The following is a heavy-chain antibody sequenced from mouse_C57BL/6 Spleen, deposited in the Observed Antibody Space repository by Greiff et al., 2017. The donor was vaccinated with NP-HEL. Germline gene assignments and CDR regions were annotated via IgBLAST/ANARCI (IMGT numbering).Heavy chain of an antibody. Sequence: VQLQQPGAELVMPGASVKLSCKASGYTFTSYWMHWVKQRPGQGLEWIGEIDPSDSYTNYNQKFKGKSTLTVDKSSSTAYMQLISLTSEDSAVYYCARKGGRGYAMDYWGQGTSVTVSS. CDR2: IDPSDSYT. CDR1: GYTFTSYW. J-gene: IGHJ4*01. V-gene: IGHV1-69*01. CDR3: ARKGGRGYAMDY.